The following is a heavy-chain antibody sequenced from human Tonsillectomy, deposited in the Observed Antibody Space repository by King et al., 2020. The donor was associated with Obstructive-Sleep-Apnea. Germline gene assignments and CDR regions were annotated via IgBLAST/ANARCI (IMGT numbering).Heavy chain of an antibody. CDR3: ARQELDTETGGWFDP. CDR1: GYSFTSYW. J-gene: IGHJ5*02. D-gene: IGHD3/OR15-3a*01. CDR2: IDPSDSYT. Sequence: VQLVESGAEVKKPGESLRISSKGSGYSFTSYWISWVRQMPGKGLEWMGRIDPSDSYTNYSPSFQGHVTISADKSISTAYLQWSSLKASDTAMYYCARQELDTETGGWFDPWGQGTLVTVSS. V-gene: IGHV5-10-1*01.